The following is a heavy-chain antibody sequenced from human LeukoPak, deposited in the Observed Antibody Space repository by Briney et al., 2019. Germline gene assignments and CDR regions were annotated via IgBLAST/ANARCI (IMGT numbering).Heavy chain of an antibody. J-gene: IGHJ4*02. CDR1: GFTFSDYY. CDR2: ISSSSSYT. V-gene: IGHV3-11*06. CDR3: ARDLRSNYYGSGPLDY. Sequence: GGSLRLSCAASGFTFSDYYMSWLRQAPGKGLEWVSYISSSSSYTNYADSVKGRFTISRDNAKNSLYLQMNSLRAEDTAVYYCARDLRSNYYGSGPLDYWGQGTLVTVSS. D-gene: IGHD3-10*01.